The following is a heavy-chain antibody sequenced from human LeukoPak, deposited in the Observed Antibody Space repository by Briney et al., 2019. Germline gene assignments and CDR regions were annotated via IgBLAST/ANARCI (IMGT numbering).Heavy chain of an antibody. V-gene: IGHV4-38-2*01. J-gene: IGHJ3*02. Sequence: PSETLSLTCAVYGGSFSDSYWGWIRQPPGKGLEWIGSIYHSGSTYYNPSLKSRVTISVDTSKNQFSLKLSSVTAADTAVYYCASGVLTGPRAFDIWGQGTMVTVSS. CDR3: ASGVLTGPRAFDI. CDR1: GGSFSDSY. CDR2: IYHSGST. D-gene: IGHD4/OR15-4a*01.